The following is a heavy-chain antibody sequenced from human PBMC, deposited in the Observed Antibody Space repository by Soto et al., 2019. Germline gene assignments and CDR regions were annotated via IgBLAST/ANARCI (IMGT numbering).Heavy chain of an antibody. V-gene: IGHV4-61*01. CDR1: GGSVTSGTYF. D-gene: IGHD4-17*01. CDR2: ISYIGNT. Sequence: LALTCTVSGGSVTSGTYFWNWVRQPPGKGLEWIGYISYIGNTDYNPSLKSRVTISVDTSKNQFSLKLNSLTPADTAVYYCGRRNSGGNWFDPWGPGTLVTVSS. J-gene: IGHJ5*02. CDR3: GRRNSGGNWFDP.